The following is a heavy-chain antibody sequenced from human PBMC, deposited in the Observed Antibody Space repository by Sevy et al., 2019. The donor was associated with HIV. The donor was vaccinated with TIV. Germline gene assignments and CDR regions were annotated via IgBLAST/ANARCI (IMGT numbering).Heavy chain of an antibody. CDR3: ARDNTVANDAFDI. D-gene: IGHD4-4*01. J-gene: IGHJ3*02. CDR1: GGSVSSGSYY. V-gene: IGHV4-61*01. Sequence: SETLSLTCTVSGGSVSSGSYYWSWIRQPPGKGLEWIGYIYYSGSTNYNPSLKSRVTISVDTSKNQFSRKLSSVTAADTAVYYCARDNTVANDAFDIWGQGTMVTVSS. CDR2: IYYSGST.